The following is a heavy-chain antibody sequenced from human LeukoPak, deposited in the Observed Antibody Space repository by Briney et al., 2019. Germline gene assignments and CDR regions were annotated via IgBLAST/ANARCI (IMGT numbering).Heavy chain of an antibody. V-gene: IGHV4-59*08. CDR1: GGSISSYY. D-gene: IGHD6-19*01. J-gene: IGHJ4*02. CDR3: ARQPGYSSGWYYFDY. Sequence: SETLSLTCAVSGGSISSYYWSWIRQPPGQGLEWIGYIYYSGSTNYNPSLKSRVTISVDTSKNQFSLKLSSVTAAHTAVYYCARQPGYSSGWYYFDYWGQGTLVTVSS. CDR2: IYYSGST.